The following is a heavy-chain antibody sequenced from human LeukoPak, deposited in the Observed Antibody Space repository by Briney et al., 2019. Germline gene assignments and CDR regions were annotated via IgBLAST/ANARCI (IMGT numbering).Heavy chain of an antibody. D-gene: IGHD6-13*01. J-gene: IGHJ5*02. CDR1: GGSISSGGYY. V-gene: IGHV3-23*01. CDR2: ISGSGGST. CDR3: AKDGIAAASNWFDP. Sequence: LSLTCTVSGGSISSGGYYWSWVRQAPGKGLEWVSAISGSGGSTYYADSVKGRFTISRDNSKNTLYLQMNSLRAEDTAVYYCAKDGIAAASNWFDPWGQGTLVTVSS.